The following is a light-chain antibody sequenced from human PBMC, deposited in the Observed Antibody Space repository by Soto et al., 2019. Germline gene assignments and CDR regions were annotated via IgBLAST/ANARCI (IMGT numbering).Light chain of an antibody. Sequence: QSALTQPASVSGSPGQSLTISCTGTSSDVGNYNLVSWYQQHPGRAPRLMIFEVTKRPSGISNRFTGSKSGNTASLTISGLQAEDEADYYCCSYATTNTLVFGGGTQLTVL. J-gene: IGLJ3*02. CDR1: SSDVGNYNL. V-gene: IGLV2-23*02. CDR2: EVT. CDR3: CSYATTNTLV.